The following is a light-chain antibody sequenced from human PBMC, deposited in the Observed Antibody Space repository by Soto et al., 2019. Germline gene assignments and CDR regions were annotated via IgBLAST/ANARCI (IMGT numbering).Light chain of an antibody. V-gene: IGLV2-14*01. CDR1: SSDVGGYNF. J-gene: IGLJ2*01. CDR2: EVS. CDR3: SSYTFSSALVV. Sequence: QSALTQPASVSGSPGQSITISCTGTSSDVGGYNFVSWYQQHPGKASRLMIYEVSNRPSGVSDRFSGSKSGNTASLTISGLQAEDEADYYCSSYTFSSALVVFGGGTKLTVL.